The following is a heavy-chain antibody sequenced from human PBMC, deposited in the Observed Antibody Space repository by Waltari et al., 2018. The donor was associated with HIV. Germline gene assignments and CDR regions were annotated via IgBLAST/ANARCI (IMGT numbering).Heavy chain of an antibody. D-gene: IGHD3-10*01. J-gene: IGHJ3*02. V-gene: IGHV3-21*01. CDR3: ARDDSGRYAFDI. CDR1: VFTFSSYS. CDR2: ITSRINYI. Sequence: EVQLVESGGGLVKPGGSLRLPCVASVFTFSSYSMNWVRQAPGKGLAWVSSITSRINYIYYADSVKGRFTISRDNAKNSLYLQMDSLRAEDTAMYYCARDDSGRYAFDIWGQGTMVTVSS.